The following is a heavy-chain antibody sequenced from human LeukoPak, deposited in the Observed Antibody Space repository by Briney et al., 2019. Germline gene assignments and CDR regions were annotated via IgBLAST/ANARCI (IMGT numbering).Heavy chain of an antibody. Sequence: SETLSLTCTVSGGSISSSSYYWGWIRQPPVKGLEWIGSIYYSGSTYYNPSLKSRVTISVDTSKNQFSLKLSSVTAADTAVYYCARDDYGDYQSWYFDLWGRGTLVTVSS. CDR3: ARDDYGDYQSWYFDL. CDR1: GGSISSSSYY. J-gene: IGHJ2*01. V-gene: IGHV4-39*07. CDR2: IYYSGST. D-gene: IGHD4-17*01.